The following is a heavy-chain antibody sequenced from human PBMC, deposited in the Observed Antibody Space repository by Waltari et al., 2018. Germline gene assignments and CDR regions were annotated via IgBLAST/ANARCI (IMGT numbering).Heavy chain of an antibody. J-gene: IGHJ6*02. CDR3: ARDTGIAAAPDV. Sequence: QVQLQESGPGLVKPSETLSLTCTVSGGSLSSYYWSWIRQPPGKGLEWIGYIYYSGSTNYNPSLKSRVTISVDTSKNQFSLKLSSVTAADTAVYYCARDTGIAAAPDVWGQGTTVTVSS. V-gene: IGHV4-59*01. CDR2: IYYSGST. D-gene: IGHD6-13*01. CDR1: GGSLSSYY.